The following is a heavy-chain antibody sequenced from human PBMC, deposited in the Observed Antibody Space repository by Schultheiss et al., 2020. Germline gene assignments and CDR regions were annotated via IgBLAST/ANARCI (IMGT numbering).Heavy chain of an antibody. CDR3: ARHYSSSWPLRTKQQFDY. D-gene: IGHD6-13*01. Sequence: GGSLRLSCKGSGYSFTSYWIGWVRQMPGKGLEWMGIIYPGDSDTRYSPSFQGQVTISADKSISTAYLQWSSLKASDTAMYYCARHYSSSWPLRTKQQFDYWGQGTLVTVSS. CDR1: GYSFTSYW. CDR2: IYPGDSDT. J-gene: IGHJ4*02. V-gene: IGHV5-51*01.